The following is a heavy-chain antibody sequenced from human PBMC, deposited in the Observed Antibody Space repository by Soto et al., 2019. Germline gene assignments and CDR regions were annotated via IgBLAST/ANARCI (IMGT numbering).Heavy chain of an antibody. Sequence: PSETLSLTCTVSGGSISSYYWSWIRQPPGKGLEWIGYIYYSGSTNYNPSLKSRVTISVDTSKNQFSLKPSSVTAADTAVYYCARDPGSSSWYYYYGMDVWGQGTTVTVSS. V-gene: IGHV4-59*01. J-gene: IGHJ6*02. D-gene: IGHD6-13*01. CDR3: ARDPGSSSWYYYYGMDV. CDR1: GGSISSYY. CDR2: IYYSGST.